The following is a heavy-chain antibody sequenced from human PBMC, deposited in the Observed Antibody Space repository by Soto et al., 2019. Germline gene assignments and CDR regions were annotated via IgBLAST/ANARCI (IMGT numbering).Heavy chain of an antibody. V-gene: IGHV1-69*01. CDR2: IIPVSGRT. Sequence: QVQLVQSGAEVKKPGSSVKVSYKASGDTFSSYAISWVRQAPGQGLEWVGGIIPVSGRTNSAQKFQCRVTITADEFTSTVYMELSSLRSEDTAVYFCASRYCNGGSCQSRYYYGMDVWGQGTTVTVSS. CDR1: GDTFSSYA. J-gene: IGHJ6*02. D-gene: IGHD2-15*01. CDR3: ASRYCNGGSCQSRYYYGMDV.